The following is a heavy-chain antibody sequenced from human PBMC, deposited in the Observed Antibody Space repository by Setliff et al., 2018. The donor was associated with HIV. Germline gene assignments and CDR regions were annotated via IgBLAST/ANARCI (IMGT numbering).Heavy chain of an antibody. J-gene: IGHJ5*02. V-gene: IGHV3-21*01. CDR1: GFTFSSFS. CDR2: ISSRRTYI. D-gene: IGHD2-8*01. CDR3: ARVLLRTNPVYGVASNWFDP. Sequence: GGSLRLSCAASGFTFSSFSMNWVRQAPGKGPEWVSSISSRRTYIYYADSVKGRFTVYRADARNSLHLQMNSLRAEDTAIYYCARVLLRTNPVYGVASNWFDPWGQGTLVTVSS.